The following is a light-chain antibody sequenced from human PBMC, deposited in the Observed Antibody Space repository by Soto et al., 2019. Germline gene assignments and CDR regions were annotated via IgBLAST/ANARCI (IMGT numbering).Light chain of an antibody. V-gene: IGKV3-11*01. J-gene: IGKJ1*01. Sequence: EIVLTQSPATLSLSPGGRATISCRASQSVSSYLAWYQQKPGQAPRLLIYDASNRATGIPARFSGSGSGTDFTLTISSLEPEDFAVYYCQQRSNWPTFGQGTKVDIK. CDR3: QQRSNWPT. CDR2: DAS. CDR1: QSVSSY.